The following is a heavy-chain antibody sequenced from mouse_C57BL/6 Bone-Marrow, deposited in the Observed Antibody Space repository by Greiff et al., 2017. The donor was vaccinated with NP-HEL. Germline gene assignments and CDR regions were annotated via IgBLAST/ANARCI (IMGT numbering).Heavy chain of an antibody. V-gene: IGHV5-6*01. D-gene: IGHD3-3*01. Sequence: EVQLQESGGDLVKPGGSLTLSCAASGFTFSSYGMSWVRQTPDKRLEWVATISSGGSYTYYPDRVKGRFIISRDNAKNTLYLQMSSLKSEDTAMYYCARHGWTRGYAMDYWGQGTSVTVSS. CDR3: ARHGWTRGYAMDY. J-gene: IGHJ4*01. CDR1: GFTFSSYG. CDR2: ISSGGSYT.